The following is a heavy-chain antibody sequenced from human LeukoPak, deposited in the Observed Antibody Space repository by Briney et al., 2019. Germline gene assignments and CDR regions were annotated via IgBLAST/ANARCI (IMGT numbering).Heavy chain of an antibody. CDR3: ATSKNANYYS. Sequence: SVKVSCKASGSTFFSFAVQRVRQTRGQRPEWIGWIVVGSGNTKYAQKFQERVTITRDMSTNTAYMELSGLRSEDAAMYYCATSKNANYYSWGQGTLVTVSS. CDR2: IVVGSGNT. CDR1: GSTFFSFA. D-gene: IGHD4/OR15-4a*01. J-gene: IGHJ4*02. V-gene: IGHV1-58*01.